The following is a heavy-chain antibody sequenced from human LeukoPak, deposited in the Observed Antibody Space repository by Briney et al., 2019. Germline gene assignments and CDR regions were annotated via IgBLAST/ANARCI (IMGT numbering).Heavy chain of an antibody. V-gene: IGHV4-39*01. CDR2: IYYSGST. J-gene: IGHJ4*02. D-gene: IGHD3-22*01. CDR1: GGSISSSSYY. CDR3: ARHVPVTRYYYDSSGYQPYFDY. Sequence: SETLSLTCTVSGGSISSSSYYWGWIRQPPGKGLEWIGSIYYSGSTYYNPSLKSRVTISVDTSKNQFSLKLSSVTAADTAVYYCARHVPVTRYYYDSSGYQPYFDYWGQGTLVTVSS.